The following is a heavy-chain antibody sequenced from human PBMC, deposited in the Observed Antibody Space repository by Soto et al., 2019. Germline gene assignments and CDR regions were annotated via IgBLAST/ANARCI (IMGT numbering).Heavy chain of an antibody. D-gene: IGHD1-1*01. CDR2: IYYSGST. CDR1: GGSIGSYY. Sequence: SETLSLTCTVSGGSIGSYYWSWIRQPPGKGLEWIGNIYYSGSTNYNPSLKSRVTISVDTSKNQFSLKLSSVTAADTAVYYCARLDGPYFDYWGQGTLVTVSS. CDR3: ARLDGPYFDY. J-gene: IGHJ4*02. V-gene: IGHV4-59*01.